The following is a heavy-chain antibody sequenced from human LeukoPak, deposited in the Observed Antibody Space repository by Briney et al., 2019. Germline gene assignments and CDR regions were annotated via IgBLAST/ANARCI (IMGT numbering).Heavy chain of an antibody. CDR3: AVDRREGPTVTTFSPFDH. Sequence: GGSLRLSCAASGFTFSSYAMNWVRQAPGKGLEWVSYISKTTRAIFYADSVTGRFTISRDNAKNSLYLQMNSLRADDTAVYYCAVDRREGPTVTTFSPFDHWGQGTLVTVSS. D-gene: IGHD4-11*01. CDR1: GFTFSSYA. V-gene: IGHV3-48*04. CDR2: ISKTTRAI. J-gene: IGHJ4*02.